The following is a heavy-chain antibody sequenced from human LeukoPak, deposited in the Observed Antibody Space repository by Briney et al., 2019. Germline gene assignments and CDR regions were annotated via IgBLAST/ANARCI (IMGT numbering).Heavy chain of an antibody. V-gene: IGHV3-11*01. J-gene: IGHJ6*02. CDR1: GFAFSDSY. CDR2: ISSSGSTI. CDR3: ASPTQLLWFGELASYGMDV. D-gene: IGHD3-10*01. Sequence: GGFLGPSCAASGFAFSDSYMSWIRQAPGKGREWVSYISSSGSTIYYADSVKGRFTISRDNAKNSLYLQMNSLRAEDTAVYYCASPTQLLWFGELASYGMDVWGQGTTVTVSS.